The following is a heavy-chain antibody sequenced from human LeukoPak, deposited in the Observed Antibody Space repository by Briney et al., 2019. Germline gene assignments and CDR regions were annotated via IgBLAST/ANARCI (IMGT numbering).Heavy chain of an antibody. CDR1: GFTVSSNY. CDR3: ARGSDDSLDY. CDR2: SNSDGRT. J-gene: IGHJ4*02. D-gene: IGHD3-22*01. Sequence: GGSLRLSCAVYGFTVSSNYMAWVRLPPGEGMGWVSVSNSDGRTNNVDPGKGKFPISRTNSKTKEYLQMNRLRADDTAVYSCARGSDDSLDYWGQGTLVTVSS. V-gene: IGHV3-66*01.